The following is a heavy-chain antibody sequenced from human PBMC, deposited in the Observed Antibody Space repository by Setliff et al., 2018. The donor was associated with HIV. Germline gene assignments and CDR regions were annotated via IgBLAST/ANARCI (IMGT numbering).Heavy chain of an antibody. CDR3: ARESTDSSGYYRGYFDY. V-gene: IGHV4-59*11. J-gene: IGHJ4*02. Sequence: PSETLSLTCTVSGGSISSRYWSWIRLPPGKGLEWIGTLYYNGNTNSNPSLKSRVTISGDTSKNVFSLKLTSVTPADTAVYYCARESTDSSGYYRGYFDYWGQGTLVTVSS. D-gene: IGHD6-19*01. CDR2: LYYNGNT. CDR1: GGSISSRY.